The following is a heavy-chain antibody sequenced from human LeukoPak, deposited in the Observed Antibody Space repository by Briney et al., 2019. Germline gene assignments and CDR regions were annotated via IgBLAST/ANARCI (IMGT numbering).Heavy chain of an antibody. V-gene: IGHV4-34*01. CDR2: INHSGST. Sequence: SETLSLTCAVYGGSFSGYYWSWIRQPPGKGLEWIGEINHSGSTNYNPSLKSRVTISVDTSKKQFFLKLTSVTAADTAVYYCARVRGYDFWPSDYWGQGTLVTVSS. D-gene: IGHD3-3*01. CDR3: ARVRGYDFWPSDY. CDR1: GGSFSGYY. J-gene: IGHJ4*02.